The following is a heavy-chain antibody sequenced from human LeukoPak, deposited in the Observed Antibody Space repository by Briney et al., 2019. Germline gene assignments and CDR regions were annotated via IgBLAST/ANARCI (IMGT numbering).Heavy chain of an antibody. V-gene: IGHV1-2*02. CDR3: ARERFLEWLFGYGMDV. Sequence: GASVKVSCKASGYTFTGYYMHWVRQAPGQGLEWMGWINPNSGGTNYAQKFQGRVTMTRDTSISTAYMELSRLRSDDTAVYYCARERFLEWLFGYGMDVWGQGTTVTASS. D-gene: IGHD3-3*01. CDR1: GYTFTGYY. CDR2: INPNSGGT. J-gene: IGHJ6*02.